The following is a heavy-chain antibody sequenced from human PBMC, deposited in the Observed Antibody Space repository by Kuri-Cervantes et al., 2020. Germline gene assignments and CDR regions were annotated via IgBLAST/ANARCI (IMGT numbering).Heavy chain of an antibody. J-gene: IGHJ4*02. CDR3: MVAASTTDY. Sequence: GGSLRLSCAASRFAFSTYAMSWVRQAPGKGLEWVSTISDTGGTTYYADSVKGRFTISRDNSKNTLYMEMNRVKTDDTAVYFCMVAASTTDYWGQGTLVTVSS. D-gene: IGHD6-13*01. CDR2: ISDTGGTT. CDR1: RFAFSTYA. V-gene: IGHV3-23*01.